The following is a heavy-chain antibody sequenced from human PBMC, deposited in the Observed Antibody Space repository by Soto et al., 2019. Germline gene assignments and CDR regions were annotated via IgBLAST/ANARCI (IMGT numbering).Heavy chain of an antibody. Sequence: PSETLSLTCAAYGGSFSDYYWSWIRQPPGKGLEWIGEINHSGSTNYNPSLKSRGTISVDMSKNQFSLKLSSVTAPDTAVYYCARGPCRARVVLRPHYYFYGMDVWGQGAMVTVSS. CDR3: ARGPCRARVVLRPHYYFYGMDV. CDR1: GGSFSDYY. D-gene: IGHD3-22*01. V-gene: IGHV4-34*01. CDR2: INHSGST. J-gene: IGHJ6*02.